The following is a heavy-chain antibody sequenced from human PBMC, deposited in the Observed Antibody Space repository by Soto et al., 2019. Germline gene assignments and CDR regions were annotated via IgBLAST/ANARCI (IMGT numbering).Heavy chain of an antibody. D-gene: IGHD6-6*01. J-gene: IGHJ4*02. Sequence: QVQLQESDPGLVKPSQTLSLTCTVSGDSISTADYYWNWIRQPPGKGLEWIGYIYYSGNTYYIPSLKSRVTISVDTSKNQISRKLNSVTAADTAVYYWARGIYSPSFFFDSWGQGTLVTVSS. V-gene: IGHV4-30-4*01. CDR3: ARGIYSPSFFFDS. CDR1: GDSISTADYY. CDR2: IYYSGNT.